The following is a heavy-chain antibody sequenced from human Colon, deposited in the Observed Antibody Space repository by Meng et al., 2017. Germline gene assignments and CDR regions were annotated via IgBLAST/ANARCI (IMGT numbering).Heavy chain of an antibody. CDR1: GGSVSNANYA. J-gene: IGHJ4*02. V-gene: IGHV4-61*01. D-gene: IGHD7-27*01. CDR3: ARDNWGSLDY. Sequence: QVQHQTSAPGVVRPSSSSPPPWTVSGGSVSNANYARSWFRQPPGKGLEWIGYGSTNHNPSLKSRVTISVDTSKNQFSLTLNSVTAADTAVYSCARDNWGSLDYWGQGTLFTVSS. CDR2: GST.